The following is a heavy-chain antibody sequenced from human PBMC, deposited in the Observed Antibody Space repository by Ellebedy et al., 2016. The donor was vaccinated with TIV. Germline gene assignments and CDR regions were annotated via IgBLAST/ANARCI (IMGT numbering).Heavy chain of an antibody. Sequence: GSLRLXCTVSGGSISSYYWSWIRQPPGKGLEWIGYIYYSGSTNYNPSLKSRVTISMDTTKNHFSLSLRSVTAADTAVYYCARAPYSYYDDYGDYFDLWGRGTLVTVSS. CDR1: GGSISSYY. CDR3: ARAPYSYYDDYGDYFDL. V-gene: IGHV4-59*01. J-gene: IGHJ2*01. D-gene: IGHD4-17*01. CDR2: IYYSGST.